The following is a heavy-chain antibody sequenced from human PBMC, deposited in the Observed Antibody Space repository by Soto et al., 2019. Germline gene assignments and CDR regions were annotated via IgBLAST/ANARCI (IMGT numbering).Heavy chain of an antibody. Sequence: PSETLSLTCVVSGASISSSNWWSWVRQPPGKGLEWAGDIYHSGSTNYNPSFKSRVTISVDKSKNQFSLKLSSVTAADTAVDYCARAAQAQPLPDWGQGTLVTVSS. CDR2: IYHSGST. J-gene: IGHJ4*02. CDR3: ARAAQAQPLPD. CDR1: GASISSSNW. D-gene: IGHD6-13*01. V-gene: IGHV4-4*02.